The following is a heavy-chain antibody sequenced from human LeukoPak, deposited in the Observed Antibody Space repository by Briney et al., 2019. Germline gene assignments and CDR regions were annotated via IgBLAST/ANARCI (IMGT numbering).Heavy chain of an antibody. V-gene: IGHV4-34*01. CDR2: INHSGST. D-gene: IGHD2-8*01. J-gene: IGHJ6*03. CDR3: ARGRGLGYCTNGVCYLALVYWYYYMDV. Sequence: SETLSLTCAVYGGSFSGYYWSWIRQPPGKGLEWIGEINHSGSTNYNPSLKSRVTISVDTSKNQFSLKLSSVTAADTAVYYCARGRGLGYCTNGVCYLALVYWYYYMDVWGKRTTVTVSS. CDR1: GGSFSGYY.